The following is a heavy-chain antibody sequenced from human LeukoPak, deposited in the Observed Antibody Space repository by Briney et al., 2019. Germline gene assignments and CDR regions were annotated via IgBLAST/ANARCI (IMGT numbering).Heavy chain of an antibody. CDR3: ARGYCSGGSCYLALGY. CDR1: GGTFSSYA. V-gene: IGHV1-69*01. Sequence: GSSVKVSCKASGGTFSSYAISWVRQAPGQGLEWMGGIIPIFGTANYAQKFQGRVTNTADESTSTAYMELSSLRSEDTAVYYCARGYCSGGSCYLALGYWGQGTLVTVSS. D-gene: IGHD2-15*01. CDR2: IIPIFGTA. J-gene: IGHJ4*02.